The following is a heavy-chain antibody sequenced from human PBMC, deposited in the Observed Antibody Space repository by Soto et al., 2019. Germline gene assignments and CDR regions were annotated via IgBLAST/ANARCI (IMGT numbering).Heavy chain of an antibody. Sequence: SETLSLTCVVSGGSISSGGYYWSWIRQPPGKGLEWIGYIYYSGSTYYSPSLKSRVTISADTSNNQLSLRLSSVTAADTAVFHCINYKDVWDFWGRGTLVIGSS. D-gene: IGHD1-20*01. CDR2: IYYSGST. CDR3: INYKDVWDF. V-gene: IGHV4-30-4*01. J-gene: IGHJ4*02. CDR1: GGSISSGGYY.